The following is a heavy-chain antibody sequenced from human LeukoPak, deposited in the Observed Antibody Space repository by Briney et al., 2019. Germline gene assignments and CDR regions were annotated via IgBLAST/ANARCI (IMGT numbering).Heavy chain of an antibody. Sequence: ASVKVSCKASGYRFTDYTIHWVQQAPGRGVQWMGRVDPEDGETIYAENLQGRVTITADTSTDTAYMELSSLRSEDTAVYHCAKPKDDYGDYFDSWGQGTQVTVSS. CDR3: AKPKDDYGDYFDS. V-gene: IGHV1-69-2*01. D-gene: IGHD4/OR15-4a*01. J-gene: IGHJ4*02. CDR2: VDPEDGET. CDR1: GYRFTDYT.